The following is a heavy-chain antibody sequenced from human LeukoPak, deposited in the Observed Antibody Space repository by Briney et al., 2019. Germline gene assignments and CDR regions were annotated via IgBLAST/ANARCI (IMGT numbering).Heavy chain of an antibody. CDR3: GTFRALRYFDWSNSYYYGMDV. Sequence: GASVKVSFKVSGYTLSELTMHWVRQAPGKGLEWMGGFDPEDGETIYAQKFQGRVTMTEDTSTDTAYMELSSLRSEDTAVYYCGTFRALRYFDWSNSYYYGMDVWGQGTTVTVSS. D-gene: IGHD3-9*01. V-gene: IGHV1-24*01. CDR1: GYTLSELT. J-gene: IGHJ6*02. CDR2: FDPEDGET.